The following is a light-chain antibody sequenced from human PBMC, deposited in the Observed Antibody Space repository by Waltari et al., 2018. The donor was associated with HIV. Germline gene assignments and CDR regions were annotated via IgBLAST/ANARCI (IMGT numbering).Light chain of an antibody. J-gene: IGKJ4*01. CDR3: QQYDGSAT. CDR1: QSGSRIY. CDR2: GAS. Sequence: EIALTQSQGTLSLSPGDSATLSCRASQSGSRIYLAWYQQKPGQAARLLIYGASSRATGTPDRFSGSGSGTDFTLTINRLEPEDFAVYYCQQYDGSATFGGGTKVEIK. V-gene: IGKV3-20*01.